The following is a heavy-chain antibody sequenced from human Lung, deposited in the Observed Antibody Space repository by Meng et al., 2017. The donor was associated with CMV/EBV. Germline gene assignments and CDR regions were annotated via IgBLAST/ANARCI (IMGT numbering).Heavy chain of an antibody. V-gene: IGHV3-9*01. J-gene: IGHJ6*02. CDR3: ARAEKSALMTGMGV. CDR2: LGWNSDIR. Sequence: SLKISCAASGFTFDDYTMYWVRQTPGKGLEWVSALGWNSDIRDYAGSVKGRFIISRDNAKKTMYLQMNTLRIEDTALYYCARAEKSALMTGMGVWGQGTTVTVSS. CDR1: GFTFDDYT. D-gene: IGHD3-3*01.